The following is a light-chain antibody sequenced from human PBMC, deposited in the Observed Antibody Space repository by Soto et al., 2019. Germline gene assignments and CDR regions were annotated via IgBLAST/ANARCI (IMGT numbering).Light chain of an antibody. CDR1: SSDVGGYNY. CDR2: DVS. V-gene: IGLV2-8*01. CDR3: SSYAGSNIVV. Sequence: QSALTQPPSAYGSPEHSVTISCNGSSSDVGGYNYVSWYQQHPGKAPKLMIYDVSKRPSGVPDRFSGSKSGNTASLTVSGLQAEDEADYYCSSYAGSNIVVFGGGTKVTVL. J-gene: IGLJ2*01.